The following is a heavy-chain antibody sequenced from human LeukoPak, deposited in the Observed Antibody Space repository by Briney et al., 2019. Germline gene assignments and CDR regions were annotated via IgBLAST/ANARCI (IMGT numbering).Heavy chain of an antibody. CDR3: AREVVTATLDY. D-gene: IGHD2-21*02. Sequence: PSETLSLTCTVSGGSISSYYWSWIRQPPGKGLEWIGYIYCSGSTNYNPSLKSRVTISVDTSKNQFSLKLSSVTAADTAVYYCAREVVTATLDYWGQGTLVTVSS. V-gene: IGHV4-59*12. CDR1: GGSISSYY. J-gene: IGHJ4*02. CDR2: IYCSGST.